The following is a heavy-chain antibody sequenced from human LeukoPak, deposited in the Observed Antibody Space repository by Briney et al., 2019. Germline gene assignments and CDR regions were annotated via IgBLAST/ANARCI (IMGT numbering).Heavy chain of an antibody. V-gene: IGHV3-48*03. CDR3: ARDQYGSGDGYYMDV. D-gene: IGHD3-10*01. Sequence: GGSLRLSCAASGFTFSSYEMNWVRQAPGKGLEWVSYISSSGSTIFYADSVKGRFTISRDNAKNSLYLQMNSLRAEDTAVYYCARDQYGSGDGYYMDVWGKGTTVTISS. J-gene: IGHJ6*03. CDR2: ISSSGSTI. CDR1: GFTFSSYE.